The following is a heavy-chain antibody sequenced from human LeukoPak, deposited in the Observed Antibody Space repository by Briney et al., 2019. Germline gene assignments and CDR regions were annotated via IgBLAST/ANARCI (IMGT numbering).Heavy chain of an antibody. CDR2: IRADAVTT. Sequence: GGSLRLSCAASGFTFSSYSMSWVRQGPGKGLEWVSGIRADAVTTYYADSVKGRFIISRDNSKNTVYLQMNSLSAEDAAVYYCVKDDGWVQYANWGQGTLVTVSS. V-gene: IGHV3-23*01. CDR1: GFTFSSYS. D-gene: IGHD5-24*01. CDR3: VKDDGWVQYAN. J-gene: IGHJ4*02.